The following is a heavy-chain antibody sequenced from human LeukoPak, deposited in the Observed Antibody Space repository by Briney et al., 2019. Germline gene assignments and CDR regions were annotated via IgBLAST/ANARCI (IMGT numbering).Heavy chain of an antibody. V-gene: IGHV1-2*02. Sequence: ASVKVSCKASGYTFTGCYMHWVRQAPGQGLEWMGWINPNSGGTNYAQKLQGRVTMTRDTSISTAYMELSRLRSDDTAVYYCARGSGIAVAGHFDYWGQGTLVTVSS. CDR2: INPNSGGT. CDR1: GYTFTGCY. D-gene: IGHD6-19*01. CDR3: ARGSGIAVAGHFDY. J-gene: IGHJ4*02.